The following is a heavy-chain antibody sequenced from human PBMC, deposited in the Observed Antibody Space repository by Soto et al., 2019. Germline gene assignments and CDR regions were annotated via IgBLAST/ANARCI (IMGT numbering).Heavy chain of an antibody. CDR3: ARDLGGCSRSSCRYNSFDP. J-gene: IGHJ5*02. CDR2: IIPMYGTV. D-gene: IGHD2-15*01. V-gene: IGHV1-69*06. Sequence: QVQLVQSGAEVKKPGSSVKVSCKASGGTFSSYVISWVRQAPGQGLEWMGGIIPMYGTVNYAQRFQDRVTITADTFASTAYMALSSLRSDDTAVYYCARDLGGCSRSSCRYNSFDPWGQGTLVTVSS. CDR1: GGTFSSYV.